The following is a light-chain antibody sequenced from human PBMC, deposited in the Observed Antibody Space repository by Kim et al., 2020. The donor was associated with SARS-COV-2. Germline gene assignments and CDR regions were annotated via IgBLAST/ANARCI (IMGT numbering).Light chain of an antibody. CDR1: QSISNH. CDR2: AAS. Sequence: DIQMTQSPSSLSASVGDRVTITCRASQSISNHLNWYQQKPGKAPKLLIYAASSLQSGAPSRFSGSGSATDFTLTISSLQPVDFATYYCQQSHTAPLLTFGGGTKVDIK. CDR3: QQSHTAPLLT. J-gene: IGKJ4*01. V-gene: IGKV1-39*01.